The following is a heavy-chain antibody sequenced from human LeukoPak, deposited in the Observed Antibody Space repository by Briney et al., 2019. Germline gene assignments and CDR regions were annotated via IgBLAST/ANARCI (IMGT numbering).Heavy chain of an antibody. CDR1: GYTFTSYG. Sequence: GASVKVSCKASGYTFTSYGISWVRQAPGQGLEWMGWISAYNGNTNYAQKLQGRVTMTTDTSTSTAYMELRSLRSDDTAVYYCASSEGGYDFWSGSHYYYMDVWGKGTTVTVSS. CDR3: ASSEGGYDFWSGSHYYYMDV. J-gene: IGHJ6*03. V-gene: IGHV1-18*01. D-gene: IGHD3-3*01. CDR2: ISAYNGNT.